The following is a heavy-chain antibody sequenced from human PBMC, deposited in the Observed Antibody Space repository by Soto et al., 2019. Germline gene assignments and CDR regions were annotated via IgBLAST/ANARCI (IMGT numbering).Heavy chain of an antibody. J-gene: IGHJ5*02. Sequence: GSLRLSCAASGFTFSSYAMSWVRQAPGKGLEWVSAISGSGGSTYYADSVKGRFTISRDNSKNTLYLQMNSLRAEDTAVYYCAKGDILTGYVNWFDPWGQGTLVTVSS. CDR3: AKGDILTGYVNWFDP. CDR1: GFTFSSYA. D-gene: IGHD3-9*01. CDR2: ISGSGGST. V-gene: IGHV3-23*01.